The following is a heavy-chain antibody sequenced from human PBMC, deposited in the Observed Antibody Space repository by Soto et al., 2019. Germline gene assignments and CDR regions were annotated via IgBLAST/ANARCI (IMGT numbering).Heavy chain of an antibody. V-gene: IGHV3-49*04. Sequence: GGSLRLSCTASGFTFGDYAMSWVRQAPGKGLEWVGFIRSKAYGGTTEYAASVKGRFTISRDDSKSIAYLQMNSLKTEDTAVYYCTRGWRSGWYDVGAFDIWGQGTMVTVSS. J-gene: IGHJ3*02. CDR1: GFTFGDYA. CDR2: IRSKAYGGTT. D-gene: IGHD6-19*01. CDR3: TRGWRSGWYDVGAFDI.